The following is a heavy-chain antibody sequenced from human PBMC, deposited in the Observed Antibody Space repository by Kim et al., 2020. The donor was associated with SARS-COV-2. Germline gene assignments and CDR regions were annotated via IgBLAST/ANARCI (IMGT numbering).Heavy chain of an antibody. CDR2: TE. V-gene: IGHV1-69*01. CDR3: ARAQGYAFDY. Sequence: TENYPQKFQGRVTITADESTSTAYMELSSLRSEDTAVYYCARAQGYAFDYWGQGTLVTVSS. J-gene: IGHJ4*02. D-gene: IGHD5-18*01.